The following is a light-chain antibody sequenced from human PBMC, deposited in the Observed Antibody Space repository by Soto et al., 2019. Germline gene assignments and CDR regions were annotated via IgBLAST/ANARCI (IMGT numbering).Light chain of an antibody. CDR1: QSVSRTY. V-gene: IGKV3-20*01. CDR2: GAS. J-gene: IGKJ1*01. CDR3: HQYGSSPQT. Sequence: EIVLTQSPGTLSLSPGERATLSCRASQSVSRTYLAWYQQKPGQAPRLRIYGASSRATGIPDRFSGSGSGTDFTLTISRLAPEDFAVYYCHQYGSSPQTFGQGTKVEIK.